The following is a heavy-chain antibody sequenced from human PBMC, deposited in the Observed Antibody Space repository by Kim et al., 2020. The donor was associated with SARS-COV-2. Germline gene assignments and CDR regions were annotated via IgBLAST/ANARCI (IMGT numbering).Heavy chain of an antibody. J-gene: IGHJ6*02. CDR2: ISSTSAYI. V-gene: IGHV3-21*01. Sequence: GGSLRLSCAASGFTFSTYSMNWVRQAPGKGLEWVSSISSTSAYIYYADSVKGRFTISRDNAKDSLYLQMNSLRAEDTAVYYCARNLVPTTKTYGMDVWGRGTTVTVSS. D-gene: IGHD2-2*01. CDR1: GFTFSTYS. CDR3: ARNLVPTTKTYGMDV.